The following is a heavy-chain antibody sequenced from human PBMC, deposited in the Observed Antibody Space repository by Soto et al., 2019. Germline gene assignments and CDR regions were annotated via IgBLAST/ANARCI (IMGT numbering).Heavy chain of an antibody. CDR3: AHIRDYSNYGWFEP. Sequence: KASETLSLTCSVSGGSIRTSPFYWAWIRQPPGKGLEWIGSVYYSGTTYRNPSLKSRATIFVDTSKNQFSLRLSSVTAADTATYYCAHIRDYSNYGWFEPWGQGSLVTVSS. V-gene: IGHV4-39*01. CDR1: GGSIRTSPFY. D-gene: IGHD4-4*01. J-gene: IGHJ5*02. CDR2: VYYSGTT.